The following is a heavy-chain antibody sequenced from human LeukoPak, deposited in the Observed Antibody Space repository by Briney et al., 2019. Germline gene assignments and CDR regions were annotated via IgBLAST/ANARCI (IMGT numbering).Heavy chain of an antibody. CDR1: GFTFSSYS. CDR3: ARVGRGYVWGSYRHTSFDY. J-gene: IGHJ4*02. Sequence: GGSLRLSCAASGFTFSSYSMNWVRQAPGKGLEWVSSISSSSSYIYYADSVKGRFTISRDNAKNSLYLQMNSLRAEDTAVYYCARVGRGYVWGSYRHTSFDYWGQGTLVTVSS. CDR2: ISSSSSYI. D-gene: IGHD3-16*02. V-gene: IGHV3-21*01.